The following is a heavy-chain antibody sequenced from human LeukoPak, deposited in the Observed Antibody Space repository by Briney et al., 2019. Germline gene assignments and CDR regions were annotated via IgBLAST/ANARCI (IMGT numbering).Heavy chain of an antibody. CDR2: MNPNSGYT. CDR1: GYTFTSYD. Sequence: ASVKVSCKASGYTFTSYDINWVRQATGQGLEWMGWMNPNSGYTDSAQKFQGRVTMTRNTSICTAYMELSSLRSEDTAVYYCARGQGVVAPIDYWGQGTLVTVSS. J-gene: IGHJ4*02. D-gene: IGHD2-15*01. V-gene: IGHV1-8*01. CDR3: ARGQGVVAPIDY.